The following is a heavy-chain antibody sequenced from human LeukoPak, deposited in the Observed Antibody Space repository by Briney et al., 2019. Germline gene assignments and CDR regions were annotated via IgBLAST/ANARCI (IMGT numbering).Heavy chain of an antibody. CDR1: GFTFSSYG. D-gene: IGHD5-18*01. Sequence: GGSLRLSCAASGFTFSSYGMHWVRQAPGKGLEWVAVISYDGSNKYYADSVEGRFTISRDNSKNTLYLQMNSLRAEDTAVYYCAKDQGIQLWSLGYWGQGTLVTVSS. V-gene: IGHV3-30*18. J-gene: IGHJ4*02. CDR3: AKDQGIQLWSLGY. CDR2: ISYDGSNK.